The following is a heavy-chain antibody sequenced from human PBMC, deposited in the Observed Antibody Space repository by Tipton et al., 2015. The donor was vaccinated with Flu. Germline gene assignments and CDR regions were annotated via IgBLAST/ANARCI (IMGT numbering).Heavy chain of an antibody. D-gene: IGHD3-22*01. CDR2: INHSGST. CDR3: ARGGGDSSGYYIDY. CDR1: GGSFSGCY. J-gene: IGHJ4*02. V-gene: IGHV4-34*01. Sequence: TLSLTCAVYGGSFSGCYWSWIRQPPGKGLEWIGEINHSGSTNYNPSLKSRVTISVDTSKNQFSLKLSSVTAADTAVYYCARGGGDSSGYYIDYWGQGTLVTVSS.